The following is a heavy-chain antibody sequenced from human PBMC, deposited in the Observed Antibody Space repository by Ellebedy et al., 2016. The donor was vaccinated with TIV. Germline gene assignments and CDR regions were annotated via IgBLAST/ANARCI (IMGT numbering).Heavy chain of an antibody. Sequence: GESLKISCAASGFTFSSYAMSWVRQAPGKGLEWVSAISGSGGSTYYADSVKGRFTISIDNSKNTLYLQMNSLRAEDTAVYYCAKDPTYYYYYYMDVWGKGTTVTVSS. CDR2: ISGSGGST. V-gene: IGHV3-23*01. CDR1: GFTFSSYA. J-gene: IGHJ6*03. CDR3: AKDPTYYYYYYMDV.